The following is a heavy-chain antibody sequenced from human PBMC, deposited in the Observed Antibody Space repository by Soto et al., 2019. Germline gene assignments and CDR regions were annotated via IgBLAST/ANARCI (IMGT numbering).Heavy chain of an antibody. D-gene: IGHD4-17*01. J-gene: IGHJ4*02. V-gene: IGHV3-7*03. CDR2: IKQDGSEK. CDR3: ARDGGYGDYENYFDY. Sequence: GSLTLSCAASGFTFSSYWMSWVRQAPGKGLEWVANIKQDGSEKYYVDSVKGRFTISRDNAKNSLYLQMNSLRAEDTAVYYCARDGGYGDYENYFDYWGQGTLVTVSS. CDR1: GFTFSSYW.